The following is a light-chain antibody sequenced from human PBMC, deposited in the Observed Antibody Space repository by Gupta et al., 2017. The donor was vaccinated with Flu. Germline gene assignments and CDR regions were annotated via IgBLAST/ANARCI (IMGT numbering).Light chain of an antibody. CDR2: EAS. Sequence: MTQSPATLSVSPGERLSLSCRASRDIDTRLAWYQQKPGQSPRLLIYEASTRATGVAARFSGSGSGTEFTLIVSTVQSEDSAVYFCQQYYMWPPLTFGGGTKVEI. CDR3: QQYYMWPPLT. J-gene: IGKJ4*01. CDR1: RDIDTR. V-gene: IGKV3-15*01.